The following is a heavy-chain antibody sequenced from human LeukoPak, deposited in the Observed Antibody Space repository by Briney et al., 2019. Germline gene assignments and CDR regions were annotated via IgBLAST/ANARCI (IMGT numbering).Heavy chain of an antibody. V-gene: IGHV4-30-2*01. J-gene: IGHJ4*02. D-gene: IGHD2-2*01. Sequence: TSQTLSLTCDVSGGSISSGLYSWSWIRQPLGKGLEWIGYIYHTGSTYYNPSLKSRVTTSVDTSKNQFSLKLSSVTAADTAVYYCASGPVVVPATDWGQGTLVTVSS. CDR1: GGSISSGLYS. CDR2: IYHTGST. CDR3: ASGPVVVPATD.